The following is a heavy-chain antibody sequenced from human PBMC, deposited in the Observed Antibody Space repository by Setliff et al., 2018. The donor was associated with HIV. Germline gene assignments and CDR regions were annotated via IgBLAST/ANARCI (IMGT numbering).Heavy chain of an antibody. D-gene: IGHD5-18*01. Sequence: GSLRLSCAASGFTFSSFNMNWVRQAPGKGLEWVSYISSSTSTIYYADSVKGRFTISRDNAKNSLYLQMNSLRAEDTAVYYCARFRLYPYINTVDSWGQGTLVTVSS. J-gene: IGHJ4*02. CDR1: GFTFSSFN. CDR2: ISSSTSTI. V-gene: IGHV3-48*04. CDR3: ARFRLYPYINTVDS.